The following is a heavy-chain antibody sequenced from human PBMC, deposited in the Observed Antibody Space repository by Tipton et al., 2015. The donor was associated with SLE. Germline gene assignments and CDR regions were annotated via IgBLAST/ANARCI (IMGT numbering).Heavy chain of an antibody. CDR2: INHSGST. Sequence: TLSLTCAVYGGSFSGYYWSWIRQPPGRGLEWIGEINHSGSTNYNPSLKSRVTISVDTSKNQFSLKLSSVTAADTAVYYCARGGYWSGGSCCFAEDFQHWGQGTLVTVSS. CDR1: GGSFSGYY. D-gene: IGHD2-15*01. J-gene: IGHJ1*01. V-gene: IGHV4-34*01. CDR3: ARGGYWSGGSCCFAEDFQH.